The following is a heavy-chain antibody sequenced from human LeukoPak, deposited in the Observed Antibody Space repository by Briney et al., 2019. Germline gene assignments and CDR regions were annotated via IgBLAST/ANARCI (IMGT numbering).Heavy chain of an antibody. Sequence: PGGSLRLSCAASGFTFSSYAMSWVRQAPGKGLEWVSAISGSGGSTYYADSVKGRFTISRDNSKNTLYLQMNSLRAEDTAVCYCARESRAGYDDVWESYRYTGLDYWGQGTLVTVSS. V-gene: IGHV3-23*01. CDR3: ARESRAGYDDVWESYRYTGLDY. J-gene: IGHJ4*02. CDR2: ISGSGGST. CDR1: GFTFSSYA. D-gene: IGHD3-16*02.